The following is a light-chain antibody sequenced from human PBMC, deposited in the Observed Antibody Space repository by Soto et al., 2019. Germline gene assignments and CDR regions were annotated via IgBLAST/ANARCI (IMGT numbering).Light chain of an antibody. J-gene: IGKJ1*01. CDR1: QSVSSY. Sequence: EIVLTQSPATLSLSPGERATLSCRASQSVSSYLAWYQQKPGQAPRLLIYGASSRATGIPDRFSGSGSVTDFTLTISRLEPEDFAVYFCQQYGSSPRTFGQGTKVDIK. V-gene: IGKV3-20*01. CDR3: QQYGSSPRT. CDR2: GAS.